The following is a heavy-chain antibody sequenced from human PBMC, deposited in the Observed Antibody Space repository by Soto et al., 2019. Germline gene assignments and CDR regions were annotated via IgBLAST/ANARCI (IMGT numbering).Heavy chain of an antibody. Sequence: QITLKESGPTLVKPTQTLTLTCTFSGFSLSTSGVGVGWIRQPPGKALEWLALIYWDDDKRYSPSLKSRLTITKATSKNQVVLTMTNRDPVDTATYYCAHSLIPNWGSRGAFDYWGQGTLVTVSS. J-gene: IGHJ4*02. CDR3: AHSLIPNWGSRGAFDY. CDR1: GFSLSTSGVG. V-gene: IGHV2-5*02. D-gene: IGHD7-27*01. CDR2: IYWDDDK.